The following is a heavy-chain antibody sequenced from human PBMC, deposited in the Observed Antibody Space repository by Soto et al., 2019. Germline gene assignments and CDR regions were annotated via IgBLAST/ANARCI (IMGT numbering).Heavy chain of an antibody. D-gene: IGHD3-16*01. CDR3: ARDIGYGGN. CDR1: GSTFSTSW. CDR2: ISTDGSIT. V-gene: IGHV3-74*01. J-gene: IGHJ4*02. Sequence: EVQLVESGGGLVQPGGSLRLSCTTSGSTFSTSWMHWVRQTPGKGLLWVSHISTDGSITNYADSAKGRFTISRDNAKNTLFLQMNNLRAEDTAVYFCARDIGYGGNWGQGTLVTVSS.